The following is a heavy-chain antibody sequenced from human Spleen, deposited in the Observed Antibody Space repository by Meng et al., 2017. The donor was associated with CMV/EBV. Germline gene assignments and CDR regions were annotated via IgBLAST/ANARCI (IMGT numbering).Heavy chain of an antibody. CDR1: GFTFSSYG. V-gene: IGHV3-30*02. Sequence: GGSLRLSCAASGFTFSSYGMHWVRQAPGKGLEWVAVIWYDGSNKYYADSVKGRFTISRDNTKNTLYLQMNTLTPEDTALYCCAKDLQYFYDAGDYAGAGFDSWGQGTLVTVSS. D-gene: IGHD3-16*01. J-gene: IGHJ4*02. CDR3: AKDLQYFYDAGDYAGAGFDS. CDR2: IWYDGSNK.